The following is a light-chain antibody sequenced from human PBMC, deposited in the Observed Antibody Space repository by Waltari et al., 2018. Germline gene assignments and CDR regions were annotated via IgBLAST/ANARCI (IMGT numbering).Light chain of an antibody. CDR2: KGN. J-gene: IGLJ3*02. CDR3: ALYMGSGIWV. Sequence: QTVVTQEPLLSVSPGGTVTLTCTLSSGSVSTTSYATWYQQTPGQPPRTLVYKGNARSSGVPDRFSGSILGNKAALTITGAQADDESDYYCALYMGSGIWVFGGGTKLTVL. V-gene: IGLV8-61*01. CDR1: SGSVSTTSY.